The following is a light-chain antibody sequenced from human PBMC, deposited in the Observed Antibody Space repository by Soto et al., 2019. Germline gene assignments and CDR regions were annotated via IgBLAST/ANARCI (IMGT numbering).Light chain of an antibody. CDR2: SNN. CDR1: ISNIGSNY. Sequence: QSVLTQPPSASGTPGQRVTISCSGSISNIGSNYVYWYQQLPGTAPKLLIYSNNQRPSGVPDRFSGSKSGTSASLAISGLRSDDEADYYCAAWDDSLSGRVFGGGTKLIVL. V-gene: IGLV1-47*02. J-gene: IGLJ3*02. CDR3: AAWDDSLSGRV.